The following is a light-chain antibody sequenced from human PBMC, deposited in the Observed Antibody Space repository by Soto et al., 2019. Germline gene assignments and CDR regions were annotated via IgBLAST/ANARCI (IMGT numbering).Light chain of an antibody. J-gene: IGLJ2*01. Sequence: QSALTQPASVSGAPGQSITISCAGTSSDIGGNKPVSWHQQHPGKAPKVIIYNVSLRPSGVSNRFSGSKSGDTASLTISGLQAEDEADSYCSSYTTSDTVIFGGGTKLTVL. CDR3: SSYTTSDTVI. V-gene: IGLV2-14*01. CDR1: SSDIGGNKP. CDR2: NVS.